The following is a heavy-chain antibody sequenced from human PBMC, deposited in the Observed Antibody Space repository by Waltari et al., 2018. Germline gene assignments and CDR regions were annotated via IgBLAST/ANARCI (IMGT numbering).Heavy chain of an antibody. CDR1: GFTFSSYS. J-gene: IGHJ3*02. Sequence: EVQLVESGGGLVQPGGSLRLSCAASGFTFSSYSMNWVRQAPGKGLEWVSYISSSSSTIYYADSVKGRFTISRDNAKNSLYLQMNSLRAEDTAVYYCARDGRGHYDYIWGSFPRAFDIWGQGTMVTVSS. CDR3: ARDGRGHYDYIWGSFPRAFDI. CDR2: ISSSSSTI. D-gene: IGHD3-16*01. V-gene: IGHV3-48*04.